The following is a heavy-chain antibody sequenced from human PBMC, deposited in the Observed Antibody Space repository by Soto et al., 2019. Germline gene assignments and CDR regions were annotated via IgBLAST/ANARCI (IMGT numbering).Heavy chain of an antibody. D-gene: IGHD3-22*01. CDR1: GGSVSSGSYY. CDR2: IYYSGST. CDR3: ARDIGYDSSGSPALFDC. V-gene: IGHV4-61*01. Sequence: SETLSLTCTVSGGSVSSGSYYWIWIRQPPGKGLEWIGYIYYSGSTNYNPSLKSRVTISVDTSKNQFSLKLSSVTAADTAVYYCARDIGYDSSGSPALFDCWGQGTLVTVSS. J-gene: IGHJ4*02.